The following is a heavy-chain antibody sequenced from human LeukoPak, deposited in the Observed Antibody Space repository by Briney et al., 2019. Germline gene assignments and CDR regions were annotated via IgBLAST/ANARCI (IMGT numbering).Heavy chain of an antibody. CDR1: GGSISSYY. Sequence: SETLSLTCTVSGGSISSYYWSWIRQPAGKGLEWIGRIYTSGSTNYNPSLKSRVTISVDTSKNQFSLKLSSVTAADTAVYYCARGGARAGYYYYMDVWGKGTTVTVSS. J-gene: IGHJ6*03. D-gene: IGHD3-16*01. CDR3: ARGGARAGYYYYMDV. V-gene: IGHV4-4*07. CDR2: IYTSGST.